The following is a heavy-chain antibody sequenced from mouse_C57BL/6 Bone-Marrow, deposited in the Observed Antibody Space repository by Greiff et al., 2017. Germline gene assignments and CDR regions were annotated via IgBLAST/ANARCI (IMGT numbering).Heavy chain of an antibody. V-gene: IGHV1-76*01. CDR1: GYTFTDYY. D-gene: IGHD2-1*01. J-gene: IGHJ4*01. Sequence: VQLQQSGAELVRPGASVKLSCKASGYTFTDYYINWVKQRPGQGLEWIARIYPGSGNTYYNEKFKGKATLTAEKSSSTAYMQLSSLTSEDSAVYFCARYGNYLYYAMDYWGQGTSVTVSS. CDR2: IYPGSGNT. CDR3: ARYGNYLYYAMDY.